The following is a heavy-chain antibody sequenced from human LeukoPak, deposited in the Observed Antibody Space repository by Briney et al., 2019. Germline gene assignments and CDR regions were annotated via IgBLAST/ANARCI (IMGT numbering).Heavy chain of an antibody. CDR1: GYTFTSYG. CDR3: ARDYCSGGSCYLVLDP. J-gene: IGHJ5*02. V-gene: IGHV1-18*01. Sequence: ASVKDSCKASGYTFTSYGISWGRQAPGQGLEWMGWINAYNGNTNYAQKLQGRVTMTTDTSTSTAYMELRSLRSDDTAVYYCARDYCSGGSCYLVLDPWGQGTLVTVSS. CDR2: INAYNGNT. D-gene: IGHD2-15*01.